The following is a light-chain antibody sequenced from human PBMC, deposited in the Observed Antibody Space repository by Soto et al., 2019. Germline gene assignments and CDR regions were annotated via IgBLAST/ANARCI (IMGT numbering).Light chain of an antibody. J-gene: IGLJ2*01. CDR3: QTYDSSLSL. Sequence: QSVLTQPPSVSGAPGQRVTISCTRSSSNIGAGYDVHWYQPLPGTAPKLLIYGNSNQPSGVPDRFSGSKSGTSASLAITGLQAEDEADYYCQTYDSSLSLFGGGTKLTVL. V-gene: IGLV1-40*01. CDR1: SSNIGAGYD. CDR2: GNS.